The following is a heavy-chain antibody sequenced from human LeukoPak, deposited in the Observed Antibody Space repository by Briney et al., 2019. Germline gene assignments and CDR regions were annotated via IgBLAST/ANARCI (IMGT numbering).Heavy chain of an antibody. CDR2: IRSSSSYI. Sequence: GGSLRLSCAASGFTFSSYSMNWVRQAPGKGLEWVSSIRSSSSYIYYADSLKGRFTISRDNAKNSLYLQMNSLRAEDSAVYYCARNGPSIAADFDCWGQGTLVTVSS. J-gene: IGHJ4*02. CDR3: ARNGPSIAADFDC. CDR1: GFTFSSYS. V-gene: IGHV3-21*01. D-gene: IGHD6-6*01.